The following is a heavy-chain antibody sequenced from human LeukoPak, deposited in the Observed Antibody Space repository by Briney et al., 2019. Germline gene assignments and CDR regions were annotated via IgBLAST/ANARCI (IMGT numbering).Heavy chain of an antibody. J-gene: IGHJ4*02. Sequence: GASVKVSCKASGYTFTAYYMHWVRQAPGQGLEWMGWINPNSGGTNYARKFQGRVTMTRDTSISTAYMELSRLRSDDTAVFYCARDYYDSSGYGSFDYWGQGTLVTVSS. CDR3: ARDYYDSSGYGSFDY. CDR1: GYTFTAYY. D-gene: IGHD3-22*01. CDR2: INPNSGGT. V-gene: IGHV1-2*02.